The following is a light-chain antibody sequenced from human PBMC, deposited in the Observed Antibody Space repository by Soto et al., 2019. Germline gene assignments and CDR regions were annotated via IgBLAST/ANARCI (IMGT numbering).Light chain of an antibody. CDR1: QGIFDT. V-gene: IGKV3-15*01. CDR3: QPYNNWRLS. Sequence: EVVMTQSPATLSVSPGEGVTLSCRASQGIFDTLAWYQHKPGQTPRLLIYDTSTRASGVQARFSGSRSGPEFTLTIVSLKSEGFAIYYCQPYNNWRLSFGGGSKVDIK. J-gene: IGKJ4*01. CDR2: DTS.